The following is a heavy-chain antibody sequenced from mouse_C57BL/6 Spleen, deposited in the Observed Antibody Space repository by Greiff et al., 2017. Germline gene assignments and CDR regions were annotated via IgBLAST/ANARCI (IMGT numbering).Heavy chain of an antibody. Sequence: QVQLQQFGAELVRPGASVTLSCKASGYTFTDYEMHWVKQTPVHGLEWIGAIDPETGGTAYNQKFKGKAILTADKSSSTAYMELRSLTSEDSAVYYCTRGYYYGSSSPLYFDYWGQGTTLTVSS. V-gene: IGHV1-15*01. J-gene: IGHJ2*01. CDR1: GYTFTDYE. CDR3: TRGYYYGSSSPLYFDY. CDR2: IDPETGGT. D-gene: IGHD1-1*01.